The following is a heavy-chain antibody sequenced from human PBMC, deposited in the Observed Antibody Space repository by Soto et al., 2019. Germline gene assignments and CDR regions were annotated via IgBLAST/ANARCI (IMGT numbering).Heavy chain of an antibody. J-gene: IGHJ4*02. D-gene: IGHD2-8*01. V-gene: IGHV4-38-2*02. CDR2: IYHTGDT. Sequence: PSETLSLTCVVSSYSISSGFFWAWIRQPPGKGLEWVGSIYHTGDTHYNPSLRSQVSMSVDTSKNHFSLRLSYLTAADTAVYFCARDTNSLDHWGQGILVTVSS. CDR3: ARDTNSLDH. CDR1: SYSISSGFF.